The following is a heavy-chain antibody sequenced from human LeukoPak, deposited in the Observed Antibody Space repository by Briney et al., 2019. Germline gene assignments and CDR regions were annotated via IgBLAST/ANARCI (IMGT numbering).Heavy chain of an antibody. CDR2: INTDGSAT. D-gene: IGHD6-13*01. CDR3: ARGTAATAGIDY. J-gene: IGHJ4*02. Sequence: GGSLRLSCAVSGFNFSSYWIHWVRQVPGKGLVWVSLINTDGSATTYGDSAKGRFTVSRDNDKNTLFLDMNSLRVEDTAVYYCARGTAATAGIDYWGQGTLVTVSS. V-gene: IGHV3-74*01. CDR1: GFNFSSYW.